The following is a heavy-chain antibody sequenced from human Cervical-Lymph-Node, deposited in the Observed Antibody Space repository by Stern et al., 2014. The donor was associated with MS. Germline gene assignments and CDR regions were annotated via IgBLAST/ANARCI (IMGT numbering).Heavy chain of an antibody. D-gene: IGHD4-23*01. V-gene: IGHV3-21*01. J-gene: IGHJ4*02. CDR2: ISSGGSYI. CDR1: G. Sequence: VQLVESGGGLVKPGGSLRLSCAASGMNWVRQAPGKGLEWVASISSGGSYIYYADSLKGRFTISRDNAKNSLYLQMNSLRAEDTAVYYCARGRGGNYRYYFDYWGQGTLVTVSS. CDR3: ARGRGGNYRYYFDY.